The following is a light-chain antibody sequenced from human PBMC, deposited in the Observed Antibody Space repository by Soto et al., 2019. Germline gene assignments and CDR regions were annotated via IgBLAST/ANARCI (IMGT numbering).Light chain of an antibody. V-gene: IGKV3-11*01. J-gene: IGKJ5*01. CDR3: QQRSNWLFT. CDR2: DAS. CDR1: QSVSSY. Sequence: EIVLAQSPATLSLSPGERAAQSCRASQSVSSYLAWYQQKPGQAPRLLIYDASNRATGIPARFSGSGSGTEFTLTISSLEPEDFAVYYCQQRSNWLFTFGQGTRLEIK.